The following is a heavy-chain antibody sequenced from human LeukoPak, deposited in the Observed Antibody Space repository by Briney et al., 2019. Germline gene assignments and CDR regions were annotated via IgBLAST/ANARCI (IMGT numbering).Heavy chain of an antibody. Sequence: PGGSLRLSCAASGLTVSGNYMSWVRQAPGKGLVWVSRISSDGRSTYYADSVKGRFTISRDNAKNTVYLQMNSLRAEDTAVYYCGGGGYLLDYWGQGTLVTVSS. J-gene: IGHJ4*02. CDR2: ISSDGRST. CDR1: GLTVSGNY. V-gene: IGHV3-74*01. D-gene: IGHD1-26*01. CDR3: GGGGYLLDY.